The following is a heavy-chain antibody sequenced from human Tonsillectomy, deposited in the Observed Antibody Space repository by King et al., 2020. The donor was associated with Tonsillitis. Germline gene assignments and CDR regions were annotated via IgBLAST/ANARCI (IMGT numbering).Heavy chain of an antibody. CDR3: ARGVGYCTSTSCLVGSPYYYYYGMDV. V-gene: IGHV1-8*02. CDR1: GYTFTTYD. Sequence: VQLVESGAEVKKPGASVKVSCKASGYTFTTYDINWVRQATGQGLELMGWMNPNSGNTGYVQKFQGRLTMTTNTSISTAYMELSSLRSDDTAVYYCARGVGYCTSTSCLVGSPYYYYYGMDVWGQGTTVTVSS. D-gene: IGHD2-2*01. CDR2: MNPNSGNT. J-gene: IGHJ6*02.